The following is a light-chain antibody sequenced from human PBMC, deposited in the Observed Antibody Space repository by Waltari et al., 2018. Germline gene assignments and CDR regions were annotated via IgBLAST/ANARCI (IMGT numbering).Light chain of an antibody. V-gene: IGKV3-11*01. J-gene: IGKJ2*01. CDR1: ESINNY. CDR3: QQRANWRKT. Sequence: EIVLTQSPATLSLSPGERATVSCRASESINNYLAWYQQRPGQAPRLLIYDASNRSTGIPARFSASGSGTDFTLTISSLEPEDFAIYYCQQRANWRKTFGQGTKLEIK. CDR2: DAS.